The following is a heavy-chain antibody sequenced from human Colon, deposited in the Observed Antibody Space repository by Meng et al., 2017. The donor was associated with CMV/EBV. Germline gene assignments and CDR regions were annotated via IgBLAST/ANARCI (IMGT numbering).Heavy chain of an antibody. CDR3: AVDKGTNTLYSYDY. CDR2: LVPIFLTH. CDR1: VASFSTCG. D-gene: IGHD5-18*01. J-gene: IGHJ4*02. Sequence: LVHHVTVRKQPRAWVKASCRMSVASFSTCGSSWMRQGPCKGLAWMEGLVPIFLTHNYGQKFHGRVIVSGDAFTVNTSMELSSLTSEYTATSYSAVDKGTNTLYSYDYWGQGTLVTVSS. V-gene: IGHV1-69*01.